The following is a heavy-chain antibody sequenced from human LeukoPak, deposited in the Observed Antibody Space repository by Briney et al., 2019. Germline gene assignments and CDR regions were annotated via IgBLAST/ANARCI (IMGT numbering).Heavy chain of an antibody. CDR1: GFTFSSYA. Sequence: PGGSLRLSCAASGFTFSSYAMSWVRQAPGKGLEWVSGISGSGGSTYYADSVKGRFTISRDNSKNTLYLQMNSLRAGDTAVYYCAKDFDSNYDFRFDPWGQGTLVTVSS. D-gene: IGHD4-11*01. J-gene: IGHJ5*02. V-gene: IGHV3-23*01. CDR2: ISGSGGST. CDR3: AKDFDSNYDFRFDP.